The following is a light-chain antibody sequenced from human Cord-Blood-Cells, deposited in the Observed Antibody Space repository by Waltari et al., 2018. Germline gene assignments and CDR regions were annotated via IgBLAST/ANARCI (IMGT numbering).Light chain of an antibody. CDR2: DVS. CDR1: SSDVGGYNY. Sequence: QSALTQPRSVSGSPGQSVTISCTGTSSDVGGYNYVSWYQQHPGKAPKLMIYDVSKRPSGVPDGFSGSKSGNTASLTISGRQAEDEADYYCCSDAGSYTVFGGGTKLTVL. V-gene: IGLV2-11*01. J-gene: IGLJ2*01. CDR3: CSDAGSYTV.